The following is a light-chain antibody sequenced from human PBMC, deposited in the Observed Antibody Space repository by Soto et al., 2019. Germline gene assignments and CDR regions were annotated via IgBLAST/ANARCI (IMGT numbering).Light chain of an antibody. Sequence: DTQMTQPPSIVSASLGDRVTITCRASQRIDTWLAWYQQKPGTAPKLLIYKATTLQSGVPSRFSGSGSGTEFTLAISSLEPDDFATYYCQEYETFSPWTFGQGTKVDI. V-gene: IGKV1-5*03. CDR1: QRIDTW. CDR3: QEYETFSPWT. J-gene: IGKJ1*01. CDR2: KAT.